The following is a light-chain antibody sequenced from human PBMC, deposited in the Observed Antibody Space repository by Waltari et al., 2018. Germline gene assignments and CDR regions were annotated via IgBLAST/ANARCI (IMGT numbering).Light chain of an antibody. CDR3: QSYDSSLSVL. J-gene: IGLJ3*02. Sequence: QSVLTQPPSVSGAPGPRVTISCTGSSSNIRPGYDVPWYQQLPGTAPKPPIYGNSNRPSGVPDRFSGSKSGTSASLAITGLQAEDEADYYCQSYDSSLSVLFGGGTKLTVL. V-gene: IGLV1-40*01. CDR1: SSNIRPGYD. CDR2: GNS.